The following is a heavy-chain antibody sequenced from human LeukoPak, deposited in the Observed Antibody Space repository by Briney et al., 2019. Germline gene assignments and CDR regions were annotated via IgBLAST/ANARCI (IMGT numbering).Heavy chain of an antibody. V-gene: IGHV3-48*03. CDR3: AKDGSGYTYGPYYYYYMDV. CDR2: ISSSGSDI. CDR1: GFTFSNYE. Sequence: GGSLRLSCAASGFTFSNYEMHWVRQAPGKGLEWVSYISSSGSDIYYADSVKGRFTISRDNAKNSLYLQMNSLRAEDTAVYYCAKDGSGYTYGPYYYYYMDVWGKGTTVTVSS. D-gene: IGHD5-18*01. J-gene: IGHJ6*03.